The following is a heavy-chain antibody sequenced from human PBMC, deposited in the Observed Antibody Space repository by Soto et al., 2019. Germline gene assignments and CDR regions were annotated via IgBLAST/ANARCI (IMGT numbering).Heavy chain of an antibody. CDR3: ARGPTDYYYNSCNYVLDY. V-gene: IGHV1-18*01. J-gene: IGHJ4*02. Sequence: QVQLVQSGAEVKKPGASVKVSCKASGYTFTTYGMSWVRQAPGQGLDWMGWISTYNGNTKYAERLQGRVTMSTDTTASTAYKELRSLRSDDTAVYYCARGPTDYYYNSCNYVLDYWGQGTLVNVSS. CDR1: GYTFTTYG. CDR2: ISTYNGNT. D-gene: IGHD3-22*01.